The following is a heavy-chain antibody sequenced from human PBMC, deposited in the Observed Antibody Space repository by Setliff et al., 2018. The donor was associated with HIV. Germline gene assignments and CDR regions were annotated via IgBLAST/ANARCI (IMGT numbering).Heavy chain of an antibody. CDR3: AKTQTVITVYGPFDS. J-gene: IGHJ4*02. Sequence: PGGSLRLSCAASGFSFRSYAVSWVRQAPGKGLEWVSVISGSGDITYYRESVKGRFTVSRDNSNNTAYLQMNSLRAEDTAMYYCAKTQTVITVYGPFDSWGQGTPVTVPQ. V-gene: IGHV3-23*01. CDR1: GFSFRSYA. CDR2: ISGSGDIT. D-gene: IGHD4-4*01.